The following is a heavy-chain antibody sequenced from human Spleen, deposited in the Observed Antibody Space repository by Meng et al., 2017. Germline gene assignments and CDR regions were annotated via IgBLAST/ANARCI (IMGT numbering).Heavy chain of an antibody. CDR1: VWSFLDHY. CDR3: AIGSKTLAHDVDY. J-gene: IGHJ4*02. D-gene: IGHD1-1*01. V-gene: IGHV4-34*01. CDR2: INHSGST. Sequence: VQLEHCGAGHLKPSLSLYRCYLVCVWSFLDHYWSYLRQPPGKGLEWITDINHSGSTNYNPSRESRANVSVDTAQHNLSLKLSSVPAADSAVNYCAIGSKTLAHDVDYCGQGTLVTVSS.